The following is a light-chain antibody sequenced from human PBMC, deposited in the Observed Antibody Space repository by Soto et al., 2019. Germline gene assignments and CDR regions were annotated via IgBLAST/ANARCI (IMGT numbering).Light chain of an antibody. CDR1: SSDVGGYNY. V-gene: IGLV2-11*01. CDR2: DVS. Sequence: QSALTQPLSVSGSPGQSVTISCTGTSSDVGGYNYVSWYQQHPGKAHQLMIYDVSKRPSGVPDHFSGSKSGNTASLTISGLQAEDEADYYCCSYAGSYTYVFGTGTKLTVL. CDR3: CSYAGSYTYV. J-gene: IGLJ1*01.